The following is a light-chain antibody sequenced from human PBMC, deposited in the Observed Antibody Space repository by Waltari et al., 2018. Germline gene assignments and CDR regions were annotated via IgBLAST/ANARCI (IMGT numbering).Light chain of an antibody. CDR2: HAS. CDR1: QSVSNK. Sequence: DIVMTQSPGPLSVSPGERATLSCRASQSVSNKVAWFQQKPGQAPRLLIYHASARATGVPARFSGSASGTEFTLTISSLQSEDFGVYYCQQYNNWPFTFGPGTKMAIK. V-gene: IGKV3-15*01. CDR3: QQYNNWPFT. J-gene: IGKJ3*01.